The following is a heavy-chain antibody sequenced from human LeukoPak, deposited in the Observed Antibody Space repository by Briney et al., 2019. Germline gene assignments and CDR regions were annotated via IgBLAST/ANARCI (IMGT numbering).Heavy chain of an antibody. Sequence: ASVKVSCKASGYTLTSYGISWVRLAPGQGLEWMGWISAYNGNTNYAQKLQGRVTMTTDTSTSTAYMELRSLRSDDTAVYYCARDHSYDPLYGMDVWGQGTTVTVSS. CDR1: GYTLTSYG. D-gene: IGHD5-12*01. J-gene: IGHJ6*02. CDR2: ISAYNGNT. V-gene: IGHV1-18*01. CDR3: ARDHSYDPLYGMDV.